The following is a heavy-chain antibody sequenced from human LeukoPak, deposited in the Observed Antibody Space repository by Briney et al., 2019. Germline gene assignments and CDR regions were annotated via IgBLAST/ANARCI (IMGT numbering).Heavy chain of an antibody. CDR1: IDSMFGYF. CDR3: ARRSGDYVWGSYRPRRAFDI. CDR2: IYDTGRT. D-gene: IGHD3-16*02. J-gene: IGHJ3*02. V-gene: IGHV4-59*12. Sequence: SSETLSLTCTVSIDSMFGYFWSWIRQPPGGGLEWIGYIYDTGRTNYSPSLKSRATISLDTSNKQSSLRLTSVTAADTAVYYRARRSGDYVWGSYRPRRAFDIWGQGTTVTVSS.